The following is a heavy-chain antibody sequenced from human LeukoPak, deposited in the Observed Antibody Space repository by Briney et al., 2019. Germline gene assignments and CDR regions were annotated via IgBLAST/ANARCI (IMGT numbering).Heavy chain of an antibody. J-gene: IGHJ4*02. CDR3: AKSRSGGGSCYNY. CDR1: GFIFSNYA. D-gene: IGHD2-15*01. V-gene: IGHV3-23*01. Sequence: GGSLRLSCAASGFIFSNYAMSWVRQAPGKGLEWVSTISGSDDSTYYADSVRGRFTISRDNSKNTLYLQMNNLRAEDTAVYYCAKSRSGGGSCYNYWGQGTLVTVSS. CDR2: ISGSDDST.